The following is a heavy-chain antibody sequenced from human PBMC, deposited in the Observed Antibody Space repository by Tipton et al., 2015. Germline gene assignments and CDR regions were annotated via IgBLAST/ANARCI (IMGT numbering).Heavy chain of an antibody. CDR3: ARQGGSGSYSNYDN. CDR1: GFNIINIY. Sequence: SLRLSCAASGFNIINIYMSWVRQAPEKGLEWVSLIYSDGRANYADAVKGRFTISRDNSRNTVYLQMNSLQGSDTAMYYCARQGGSGSYSNYDNWGLGTLVTVSS. D-gene: IGHD3-10*01. J-gene: IGHJ4*02. CDR2: IYSDGRA. V-gene: IGHV3-53*01.